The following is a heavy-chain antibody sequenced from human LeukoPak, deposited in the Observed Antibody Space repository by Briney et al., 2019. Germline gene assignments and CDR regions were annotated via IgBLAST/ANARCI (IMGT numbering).Heavy chain of an antibody. D-gene: IGHD3-10*01. CDR2: TYYRSKWYN. J-gene: IGHJ4*02. Sequence: SQTLSLTCAISGDSVSSNSAAWNWIRQSPSRGLEWLGRTYYRSKWYNDYAVSVKSRITINPDTSKNQFSLQLNSVTPEDTAAYYCARDFMVRGVGSYYFDYWGQGTLVTVSS. CDR3: ARDFMVRGVGSYYFDY. CDR1: GDSVSSNSAA. V-gene: IGHV6-1*01.